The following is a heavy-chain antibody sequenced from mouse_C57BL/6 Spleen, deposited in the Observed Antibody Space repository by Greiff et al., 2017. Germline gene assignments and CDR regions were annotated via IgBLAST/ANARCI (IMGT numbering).Heavy chain of an antibody. V-gene: IGHV1-39*01. CDR3: ALLYYYGSSYAMDY. J-gene: IGHJ4*01. CDR2: INPNYGTT. D-gene: IGHD1-1*01. Sequence: EVQLQQSGPELVKPGASVKISCKASGYSFTDYNMNWVKQSNGKSLEWIGVINPNYGTTSYNQKFKGKATLTVDQSSSTAYMQLNSLTSEDSAVYYCALLYYYGSSYAMDYWGQGTSVTVSS. CDR1: GYSFTDYN.